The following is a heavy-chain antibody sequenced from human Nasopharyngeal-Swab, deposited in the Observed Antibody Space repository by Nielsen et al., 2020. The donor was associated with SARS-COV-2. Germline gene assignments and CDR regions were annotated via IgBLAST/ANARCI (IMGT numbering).Heavy chain of an antibody. J-gene: IGHJ4*02. Sequence: SKTLSLTCTVSVGSISSYYWNWIRQPPGKGLEWIGSIYYSGSTNYNPSLKSRFTMSVDTSKNQFSLKLSSVTAADTAVYYCARGFDYWGQGTLVTVSS. V-gene: IGHV4-59*13. CDR2: IYYSGST. CDR3: ARGFDY. CDR1: VGSISSYY.